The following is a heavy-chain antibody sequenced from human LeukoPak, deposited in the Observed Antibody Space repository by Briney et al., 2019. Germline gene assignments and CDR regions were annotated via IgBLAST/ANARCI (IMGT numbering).Heavy chain of an antibody. D-gene: IGHD6-19*01. Sequence: GGSLRLSCAASGFTFSSYGMHWVRQAPGKGLEWVAVISYDGSSKYYADSVKGRFTISRDNSKNTLYLQMNSLRAEDTAVYYCAKTHSSGRGFDYWGQGTLVTVSS. J-gene: IGHJ4*02. CDR1: GFTFSSYG. CDR3: AKTHSSGRGFDY. V-gene: IGHV3-30*18. CDR2: ISYDGSSK.